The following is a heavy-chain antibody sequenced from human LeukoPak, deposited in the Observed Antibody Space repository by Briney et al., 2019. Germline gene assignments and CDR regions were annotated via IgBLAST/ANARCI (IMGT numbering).Heavy chain of an antibody. D-gene: IGHD3-3*01. CDR3: ARVPGSYYDFWSGYWDAFDI. Sequence: WETLSLTCTVSGGSISSYYWSWIRQPAGKGLEWIGRIYTSGSTNYNPSLKSRVTMSVDTSKNQFSLKLSSVTAADTAVYYCARVPGSYYDFWSGYWDAFDIWGQGTMVTVSS. CDR2: IYTSGST. J-gene: IGHJ3*02. CDR1: GGSISSYY. V-gene: IGHV4-4*07.